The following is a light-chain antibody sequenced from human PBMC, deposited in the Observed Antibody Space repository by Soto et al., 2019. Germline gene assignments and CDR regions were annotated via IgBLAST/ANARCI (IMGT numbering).Light chain of an antibody. CDR2: AAS. CDR3: LQNYNYPWT. J-gene: IGKJ1*01. CDR1: QDLRNA. Sequence: AIQMTQFPSSLSASVRDRVTVTCRARQDLRNALGWYQQKPGKAHKLLIYAASSLQSGVPSRFSGSGSGTQFTLTISSMPPEDVATYYCLQNYNYPWTFGQGTKVDIK. V-gene: IGKV1-6*01.